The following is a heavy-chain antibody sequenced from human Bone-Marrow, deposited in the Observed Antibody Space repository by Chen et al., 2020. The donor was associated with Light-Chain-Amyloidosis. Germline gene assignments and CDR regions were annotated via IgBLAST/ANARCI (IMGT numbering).Heavy chain of an antibody. V-gene: IGHV3-30*18. CDR3: VEVLQANSWNWLGT. CDR1: GFTFKNFG. CDR2: ISYDLAIK. Sequence: QVQLVESGGGVVQPGKSLSLSCAASGFTFKNFGMHWVPQAPGKGLEWVAFISYDLAIKYDAGSVRGRFTLSRGNSKNMLFLQINNLRPEDTGGYYCVEVLQANSWNWLGTWGRGTLVTVSS. D-gene: IGHD6-13*01. J-gene: IGHJ5*02.